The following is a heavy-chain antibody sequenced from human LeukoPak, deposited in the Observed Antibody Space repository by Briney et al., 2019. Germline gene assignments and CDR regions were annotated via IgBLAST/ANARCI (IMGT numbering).Heavy chain of an antibody. V-gene: IGHV3-23*01. J-gene: IGHJ4*02. CDR1: GITFSSYC. D-gene: IGHD4-17*01. Sequence: GGSLRLSCVGSGITFSSYCLSLVRPASGEGLEWVSVISGSGGSTYHADSVKGRFTISRDNSKNTLYLQMNSLRAEDTAVYYCAKDYGDYYFDYWGQGTLVTVSS. CDR2: ISGSGGST. CDR3: AKDYGDYYFDY.